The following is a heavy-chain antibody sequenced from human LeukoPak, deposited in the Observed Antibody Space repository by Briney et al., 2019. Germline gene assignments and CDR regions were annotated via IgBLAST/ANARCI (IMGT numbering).Heavy chain of an antibody. J-gene: IGHJ5*02. V-gene: IGHV1-2*02. Sequence: ASVKVSCKASGYTFSDYYLHWVRQAPGQGLEWMGWINPNSGGTNSAQKFQGRVTMTRDTSIITAYMELSRLRSDDTAVYYCARVAVPAANWFDPWGQGTLVTVSS. CDR2: INPNSGGT. D-gene: IGHD2-2*01. CDR3: ARVAVPAANWFDP. CDR1: GYTFSDYY.